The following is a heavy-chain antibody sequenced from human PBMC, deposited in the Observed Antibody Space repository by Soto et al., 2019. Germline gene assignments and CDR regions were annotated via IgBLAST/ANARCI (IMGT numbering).Heavy chain of an antibody. V-gene: IGHV1-46*01. CDR3: ASLDYYGSGSTLLDYYGMDV. CDR2: INPSGGST. Sequence: GASVKVSCKASGYTFTSYYMHWVRQAPGQGLEWMGIINPSGGSTSYAQKFQGRVTMTRDTSTSTVYMELSSLRSEDTAVYYCASLDYYGSGSTLLDYYGMDVWGQGTTVTVSS. J-gene: IGHJ6*02. CDR1: GYTFTSYY. D-gene: IGHD3-10*01.